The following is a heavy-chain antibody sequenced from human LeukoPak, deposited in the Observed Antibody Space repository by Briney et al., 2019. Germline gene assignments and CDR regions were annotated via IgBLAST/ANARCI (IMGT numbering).Heavy chain of an antibody. V-gene: IGHV4-34*01. CDR3: ARFHGRGSSSWYIRWFDP. CDR2: INHSGST. D-gene: IGHD6-13*01. Sequence: SETLSLTCAVYSGSFSGYYWSWIRQPPGKGLEWIGEINHSGSTNYNPSLKSRVTISVDTSKNQFSLKLSSVTAADTAVYYCARFHGRGSSSWYIRWFDPWGQGTLVTVSS. J-gene: IGHJ5*02. CDR1: SGSFSGYY.